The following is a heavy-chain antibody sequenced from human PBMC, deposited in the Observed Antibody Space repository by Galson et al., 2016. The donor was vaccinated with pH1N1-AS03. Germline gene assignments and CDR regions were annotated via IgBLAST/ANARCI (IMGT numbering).Heavy chain of an antibody. V-gene: IGHV3-15*01. D-gene: IGHD4-17*01. CDR3: TTDDYGDYRGTGAGTNDAFDM. Sequence: SLRLSCAASGFTFSNAWMSWVRQAPGKGLEWVGLIKNRENGRTTDYAAPVKGRFTISRDDSKNTLYLQMNNLKTEGTAVYYCTTDDYGDYRGTGAGTNDAFDMWGQGTMVTVSS. CDR2: IKNRENGRTT. J-gene: IGHJ3*02. CDR1: GFTFSNAW.